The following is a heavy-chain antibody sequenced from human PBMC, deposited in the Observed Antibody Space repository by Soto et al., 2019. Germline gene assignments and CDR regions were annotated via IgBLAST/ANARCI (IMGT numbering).Heavy chain of an antibody. D-gene: IGHD3-3*01. Sequence: QLQLQESGPGLVKPSETLSLTCTVSGGSISSSSYYWGWIRQPPGKGLEWIGSIYYSGSTYYNPSLKRRVTISVDTSKNQFSLKLSSVTAADTAVYYCAIWITIFGVVTHDAFDIWGQGTMVTVSS. V-gene: IGHV4-39*01. CDR1: GGSISSSSYY. CDR3: AIWITIFGVVTHDAFDI. CDR2: IYYSGST. J-gene: IGHJ3*02.